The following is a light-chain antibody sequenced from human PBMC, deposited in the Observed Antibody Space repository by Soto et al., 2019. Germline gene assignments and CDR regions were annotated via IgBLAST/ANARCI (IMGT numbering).Light chain of an antibody. V-gene: IGLV2-14*01. CDR2: EVS. CDR3: SSYTSSSTPYV. J-gene: IGLJ1*01. Sequence: QSALTQPASVSGSPGQSITISCTGTSSDVGGYNYVSWYQQHPGKAPKLMIYEVSNRPSGVSNRFSGSKSGNTASLTISGLQAEAEADYYCSSYTSSSTPYVVGTGTKVTVL. CDR1: SSDVGGYNY.